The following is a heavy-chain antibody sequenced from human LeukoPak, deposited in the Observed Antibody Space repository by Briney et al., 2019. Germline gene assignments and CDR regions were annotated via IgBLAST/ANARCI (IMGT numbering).Heavy chain of an antibody. V-gene: IGHV3-64*01. D-gene: IGHD3-3*02. CDR2: ISYNGGST. J-gene: IGHJ6*04. Sequence: GGSLRLSCAASGFTFTNYAMHWVRQAPGKGLEYVSAISYNGGSTYYANSVKGRFTISRDNSKNTLYLQMGSLRAEDMAEYYCARRFAAQLAFVDVWGKGTTVTISS. CDR3: ARRFAAQLAFVDV. CDR1: GFTFTNYA.